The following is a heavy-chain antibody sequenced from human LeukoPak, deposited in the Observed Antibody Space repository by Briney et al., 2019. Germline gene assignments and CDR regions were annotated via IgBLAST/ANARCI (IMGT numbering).Heavy chain of an antibody. CDR1: GGSISSYY. Sequence: PSETLSLTCTVSGGSISSYYWSWIRQPPGKGLEWIGYIYYSGSTNYNPSLKSRVTISVDTSKNQFSLKLSSVTAADTAVYYCAGGVVGVAYYFDYWGQGTLVTVSS. D-gene: IGHD1-26*01. CDR3: AGGVVGVAYYFDY. CDR2: IYYSGST. V-gene: IGHV4-59*01. J-gene: IGHJ4*02.